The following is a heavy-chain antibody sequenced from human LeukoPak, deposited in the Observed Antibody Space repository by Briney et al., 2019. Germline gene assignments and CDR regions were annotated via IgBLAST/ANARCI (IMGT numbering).Heavy chain of an antibody. D-gene: IGHD3-22*01. J-gene: IGHJ4*01. CDR3: ARASSARYYDSSGYYFDY. CDR2: IYTSGST. V-gene: IGHV4-4*07. CDR1: GGSISSYY. Sequence: PSETLSLTCTVSGGSISSYYWSWIRQPAGKGLEWIGRIYTSGSTNYNPSLKSRVTMSVDTSKNQFSLKLSSVTAADTAVYYCARASSARYYDSSGYYFDYWGHGTLVTVSS.